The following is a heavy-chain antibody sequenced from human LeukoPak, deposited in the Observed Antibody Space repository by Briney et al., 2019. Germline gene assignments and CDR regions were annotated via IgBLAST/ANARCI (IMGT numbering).Heavy chain of an antibody. CDR1: GFTVSSNY. D-gene: IGHD6-6*01. Sequence: GGSLRLSCAASGFTVSSNYMSWVRQAPGKGLEWASVIYSGGTTFYADSVKGRFTISRHNSKNTLYLQMSSLRTEDSAVYFCARASSFGSSSSLFDFWGQGTLVTVSS. CDR3: ARASSFGSSSSLFDF. V-gene: IGHV3-53*04. J-gene: IGHJ4*02. CDR2: IYSGGTT.